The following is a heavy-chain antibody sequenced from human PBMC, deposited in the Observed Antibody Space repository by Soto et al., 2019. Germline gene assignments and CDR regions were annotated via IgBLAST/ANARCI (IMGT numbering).Heavy chain of an antibody. CDR2: FRAATTT. J-gene: IGHJ6*02. CDR1: GFAVSNHY. CDR3: ARNSMMDV. V-gene: IGHV3-53*02. Sequence: EVQLVETGGALIQPGGSLRLSCAASGFAVSNHYMNWVRQAPGKGLEWVSIFRAATTTYYADSVRGRFTISRDNSKNTLSLEMNSLGVEDTAVYYCARNSMMDVWGQGTTVIVSS.